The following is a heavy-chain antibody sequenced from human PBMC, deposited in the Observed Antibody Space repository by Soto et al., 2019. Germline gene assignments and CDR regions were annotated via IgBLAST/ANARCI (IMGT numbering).Heavy chain of an antibody. CDR1: GFTVSSNY. CDR2: IYSGGST. J-gene: IGHJ6*02. V-gene: IGHV3-53*02. CDR3: ARESAGYGGGYYYYYGMDV. D-gene: IGHD5-12*01. Sequence: EVQLVETGGGLIQPGGSLRLSSAASGFTVSSNYMSWVRQAPGKGLEWVSVIYSGGSTYYADSVKGRFTISRDNSKNTLYLQMNSLRAEDTAVYYCARESAGYGGGYYYYYGMDVWGQGTTVTVSS.